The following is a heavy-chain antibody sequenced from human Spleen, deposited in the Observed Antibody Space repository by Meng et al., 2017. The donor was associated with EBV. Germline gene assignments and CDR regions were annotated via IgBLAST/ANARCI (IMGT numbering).Heavy chain of an antibody. CDR3: AREDAWGSNRYGY. CDR1: GYSFSTLA. J-gene: IGHJ4*02. CDR2: INTYTGAP. D-gene: IGHD3-16*02. Sequence: QVCLVKSGSELKKPGASVKVSCKASGYSFSTLAMNWVRQAPGQGLEWMGWINTYTGAPKYAQGFTGRFVFSLDTSVNTAYLQISSLKAEDTAIYYCAREDAWGSNRYGYWGQGTLVTVSS. V-gene: IGHV7-4-1*02.